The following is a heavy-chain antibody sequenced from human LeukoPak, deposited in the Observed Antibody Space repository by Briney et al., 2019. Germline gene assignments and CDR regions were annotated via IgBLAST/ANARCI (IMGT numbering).Heavy chain of an antibody. CDR2: ISGRAGST. J-gene: IGHJ4*02. D-gene: IGHD6-19*01. V-gene: IGHV3-23*01. Sequence: GGSLRLSCAASGFTFSSYAMNWVRQAPGKGLEWVSAISGRAGSTSYADSVKGRSTISRDNSKNTLYLQMNSLRAEDTAVYYCAKDGVAGKIMYYFDYWGQRTLVTVSS. CDR1: GFTFSSYA. CDR3: AKDGVAGKIMYYFDY.